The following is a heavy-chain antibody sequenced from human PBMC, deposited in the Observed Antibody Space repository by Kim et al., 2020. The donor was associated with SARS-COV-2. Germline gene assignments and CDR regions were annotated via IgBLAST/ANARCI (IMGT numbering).Heavy chain of an antibody. V-gene: IGHV3-48*02. J-gene: IGHJ4*02. Sequence: GGSLRLSCAASGFSFNTYSMVWVRQAPGKGLEWLSYISSSSNTAYYADSVEGRFTISRDNAKNSLYLQMNSLRDEDTALYYCARDLGFCSGATCPTPPRFDYWGQGTLVTVSS. D-gene: IGHD2-15*01. CDR2: ISSSSNTA. CDR3: ARDLGFCSGATCPTPPRFDY. CDR1: GFSFNTYS.